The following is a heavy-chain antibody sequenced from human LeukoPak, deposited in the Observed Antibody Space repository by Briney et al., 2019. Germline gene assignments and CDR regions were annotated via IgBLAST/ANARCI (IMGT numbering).Heavy chain of an antibody. D-gene: IGHD2-21*02. CDR1: GGTSSSYA. V-gene: IGHV1-69*13. Sequence: GASVKVSCKASGGTSSSYAISWVRQAPGQGLEWMGGIIPIFGTANYAQKFQGRVTITADESTSTAYMELSSLRSEDTAVYYCARGTLAYCGGDCYRQDAFDYWGQGTLVTVSS. CDR2: IIPIFGTA. CDR3: ARGTLAYCGGDCYRQDAFDY. J-gene: IGHJ4*02.